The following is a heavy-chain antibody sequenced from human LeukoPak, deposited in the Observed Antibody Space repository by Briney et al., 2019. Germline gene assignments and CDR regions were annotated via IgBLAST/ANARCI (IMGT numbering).Heavy chain of an antibody. J-gene: IGHJ4*02. V-gene: IGHV4-31*03. CDR1: GGSISSGGYY. CDR2: IYYSGST. CDR3: ARVLNYGSGSYYNV. D-gene: IGHD3-10*01. Sequence: SQTLSLTCTVSGGSISSGGYYWSWIRQHPGKGLEWIGYIYYSGSTNYNPSLKSRVTISVDTSKNQFSLKLSSVTAADTAVYYCARVLNYGSGSYYNVWGQGTLVTVSS.